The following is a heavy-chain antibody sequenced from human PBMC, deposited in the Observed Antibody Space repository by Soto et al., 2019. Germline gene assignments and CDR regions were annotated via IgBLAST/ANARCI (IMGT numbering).Heavy chain of an antibody. V-gene: IGHV3-73*02. Sequence: EVQLVESGGGLVQPGGSLKLSCAASGFTFSGSTMHWVRQASGKGLEWVGRIRSKVNSYATGYIGPVKGRFTISRDDSKNTAYLDMNSLKTEDTAVYYCTRSVSYYYDSSGYYFDYWGQGTLVTVSS. D-gene: IGHD3-22*01. CDR3: TRSVSYYYDSSGYYFDY. CDR2: IRSKVNSYAT. CDR1: GFTFSGST. J-gene: IGHJ4*02.